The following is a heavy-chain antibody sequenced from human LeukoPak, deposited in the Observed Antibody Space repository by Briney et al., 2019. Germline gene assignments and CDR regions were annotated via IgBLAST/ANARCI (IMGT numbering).Heavy chain of an antibody. V-gene: IGHV4-34*01. D-gene: IGHD4-17*01. CDR2: IDHSGST. CDR1: GVSFSGYY. J-gene: IGHJ4*02. CDR3: ARGTMTTVTYYFDY. Sequence: SETLSLTCAVYGVSFSGYYWSWIRQPPGKGLEWIGEIDHSGSTNYNPSLKSRVTISVDTSKNQFSLKLSSVTAADTAVYYCARGTMTTVTYYFDYWGQGTLVTVSS.